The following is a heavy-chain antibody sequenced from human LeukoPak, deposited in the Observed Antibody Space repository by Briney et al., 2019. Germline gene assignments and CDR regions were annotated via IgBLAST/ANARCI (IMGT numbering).Heavy chain of an antibody. CDR3: ASVSYYYDSTGGY. CDR1: GFTFSSYN. D-gene: IGHD3-22*01. J-gene: IGHJ4*02. Sequence: PGGSLRLSCAASGFTFSSYNMNWVRQAPGKGLEWVPYISDSSTTIYYADSVKGRFTISRDNAKNSLYLQMNSLRAEDTAVYYCASVSYYYDSTGGYWGQGTLVTVSS. CDR2: ISDSSTTI. V-gene: IGHV3-48*01.